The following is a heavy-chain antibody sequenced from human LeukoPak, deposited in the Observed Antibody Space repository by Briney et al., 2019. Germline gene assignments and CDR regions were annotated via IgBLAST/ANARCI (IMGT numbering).Heavy chain of an antibody. CDR2: INPNGGRI. V-gene: IGHV1-46*01. CDR1: GYTFTFRH. D-gene: IGHD6-19*01. J-gene: IGHJ4*02. CDR3: ARDGSGWNFDS. Sequence: ASVKVSCKASGYTFTFRHMHWVRLARGQGLEWMGVINPNGGRITYAQKFQDRVTLTRDRSTSTVYMEMRSLRSEDTAVYYCARDGSGWNFDSWGQGTLVTVSS.